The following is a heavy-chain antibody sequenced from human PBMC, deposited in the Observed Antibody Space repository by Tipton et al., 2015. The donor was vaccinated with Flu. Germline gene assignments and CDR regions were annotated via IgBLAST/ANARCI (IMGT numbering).Heavy chain of an antibody. Sequence: GSLRLSCAASGFTFSSYDVNWVRQAPGKGLEWISYISTGGYTIQYSDSVRGRFTISRDDAKNSLFLQMNSLRAEDTAVYYCARRHSSGYNWLDPWGQGTLVTVSS. D-gene: IGHD3-22*01. CDR3: ARRHSSGYNWLDP. J-gene: IGHJ5*02. V-gene: IGHV3-48*03. CDR1: GFTFSSYD. CDR2: ISTGGYTI.